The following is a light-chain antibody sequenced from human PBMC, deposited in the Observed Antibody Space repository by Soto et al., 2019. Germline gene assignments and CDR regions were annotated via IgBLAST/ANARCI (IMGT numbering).Light chain of an antibody. CDR1: HTIATY. V-gene: IGKV1-39*01. CDR2: GTS. Sequence: EIQMTQSLSSLSASVGDRVTLTCRASHTIATYLNWYQQKAGRVPEVLIYGTSTLQPGVPSRFTGSGYGTDFTLTINNVQPEDFATYYCQQFYYYPHTFGQGTKLEVK. J-gene: IGKJ2*01. CDR3: QQFYYYPHT.